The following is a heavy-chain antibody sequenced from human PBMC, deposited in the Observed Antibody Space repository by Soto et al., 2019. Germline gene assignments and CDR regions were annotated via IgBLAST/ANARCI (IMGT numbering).Heavy chain of an antibody. J-gene: IGHJ4*02. D-gene: IGHD3-10*01. CDR1: RFTFRSYG. Sequence: VWYLRLCCAASRFTFRSYGMQWVRQAPGKGLEWVAVISYDGSNKYYADSVKGRFTISRDNSKNTLYLQMNSLRAEDTAVYYCAKDPDFGWGQGTLVTGSS. CDR2: ISYDGSNK. V-gene: IGHV3-30*18. CDR3: AKDPDFG.